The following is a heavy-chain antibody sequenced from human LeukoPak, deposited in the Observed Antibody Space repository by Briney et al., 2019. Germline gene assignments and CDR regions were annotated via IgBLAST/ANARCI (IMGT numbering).Heavy chain of an antibody. CDR1: RFTFSSYT. CDR2: ISSSSSYI. J-gene: IGHJ6*03. CDR3: ARVKAALYYYYMDV. D-gene: IGHD2-15*01. V-gene: IGHV3-21*01. Sequence: GGSLRLSCAASRFTFSSYTMNWVRQAPGKGLEWVSSISSSSSYIYYADSVKGRFTISRDNAKNSLDLQMNSLRAEDTAVYYCARVKAALYYYYMDVWGKGTTVTVSS.